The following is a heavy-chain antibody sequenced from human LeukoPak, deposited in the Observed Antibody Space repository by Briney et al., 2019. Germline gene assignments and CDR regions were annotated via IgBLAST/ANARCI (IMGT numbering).Heavy chain of an antibody. CDR1: GCTFTGYY. CDR2: INPNSGGT. D-gene: IGHD3-22*01. J-gene: IGHJ4*02. Sequence: ASVKVSCKASGCTFTGYYMHWVRQAPGQGLEWMGWINPNSGGTNYAQKFQGRVTMTRDTSISTAYMELSRLRSDDTAVYYCASGPITYYDSSGFDYWGQGTLVTVSS. V-gene: IGHV1-2*02. CDR3: ASGPITYYDSSGFDY.